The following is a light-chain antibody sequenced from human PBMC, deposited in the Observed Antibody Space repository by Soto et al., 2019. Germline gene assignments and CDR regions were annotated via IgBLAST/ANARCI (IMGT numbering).Light chain of an antibody. CDR2: GAS. CDR1: ESISRDY. Sequence: EIVLTQSPGTLSLSPGQRATLSCRASESISRDYLAWYQQRLGQAPRLLIYGASSGATGIPDRFSGSGSGTDFTLTISRLEPEDFAIYYCQQYSNWPRTFGQGTKVDIK. V-gene: IGKV3-20*01. J-gene: IGKJ1*01. CDR3: QQYSNWPRT.